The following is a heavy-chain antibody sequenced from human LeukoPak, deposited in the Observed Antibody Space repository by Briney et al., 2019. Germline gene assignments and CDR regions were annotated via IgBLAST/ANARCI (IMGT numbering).Heavy chain of an antibody. V-gene: IGHV4-39*07. Sequence: SETLSLTCTVSGGSISSSSYYWGWIRQPPGKGLEWIGSIYYSGSTYYNPSLKSRVTISVDTSKNQFSLKLNSVTAADTAVYFCARRQVASYFDYWGQGNLVTVSS. J-gene: IGHJ4*02. CDR3: ARRQVASYFDY. CDR2: IYYSGST. CDR1: GGSISSSSYY.